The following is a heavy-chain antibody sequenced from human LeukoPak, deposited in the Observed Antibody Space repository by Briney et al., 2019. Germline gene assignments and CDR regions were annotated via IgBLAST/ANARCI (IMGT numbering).Heavy chain of an antibody. Sequence: PGGSLRLSCAASGFTFSTYAIHWVRQAPGKGLEWVAVISYDGSNKYYADSVKGRFSISRDNSKNTLYLQMNSLRAEDTAVYYCAGAPRNYYGSGTPIFYYYGMDVWGQGTTVTVSS. CDR1: GFTFSTYA. D-gene: IGHD3-10*01. CDR2: ISYDGSNK. CDR3: AGAPRNYYGSGTPIFYYYGMDV. J-gene: IGHJ6*02. V-gene: IGHV3-30-3*01.